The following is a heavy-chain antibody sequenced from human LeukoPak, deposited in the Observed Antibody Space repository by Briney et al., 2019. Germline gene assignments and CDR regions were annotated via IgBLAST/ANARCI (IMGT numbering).Heavy chain of an antibody. CDR1: GYTFTSYY. V-gene: IGHV1-46*01. Sequence: GASVKVSCKASGYTFTSYYMHWVRQAPGQGLEWMGIINPSGGSTSYAQKFQGRVTMTRDMSTSTVYMELSSLRSEDTAVYYCARDRYSSGWYDYYYYYMDVWGKGTTVTIPS. J-gene: IGHJ6*03. CDR3: ARDRYSSGWYDYYYYYMDV. D-gene: IGHD6-19*01. CDR2: INPSGGST.